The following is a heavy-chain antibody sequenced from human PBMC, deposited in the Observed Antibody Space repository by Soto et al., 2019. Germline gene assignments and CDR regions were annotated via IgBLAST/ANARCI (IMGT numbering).Heavy chain of an antibody. J-gene: IGHJ4*02. D-gene: IGHD2-21*02. Sequence: SVKVSCKASGGTFSSYAISWVRQAPGQGLEWMGGIIPIFGTANYAQKFQGRVTITADESTSTAYMELSSLRSEDTAVYYCARERAYCGGDCYSRASDYRGQGTLVTVSS. CDR3: ARERAYCGGDCYSRASDY. CDR1: GGTFSSYA. V-gene: IGHV1-69*13. CDR2: IIPIFGTA.